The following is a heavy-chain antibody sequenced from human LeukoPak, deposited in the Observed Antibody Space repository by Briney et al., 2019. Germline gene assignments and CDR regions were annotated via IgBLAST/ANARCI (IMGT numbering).Heavy chain of an antibody. D-gene: IGHD1-26*01. CDR1: GGSFSGYY. J-gene: IGHJ6*03. CDR3: ARLGMVGALTHYYYYSYMDV. Sequence: SETLSLTCAVYGGSFSGYYWSWIRQPPGKGLEWIGEINHSGSTNYNPSLKSRVTISVDTSKNQFYMKLRSVTAADTAVYYCARLGMVGALTHYYYYSYMDVWGQGTTVTVSS. CDR2: INHSGST. V-gene: IGHV4-34*01.